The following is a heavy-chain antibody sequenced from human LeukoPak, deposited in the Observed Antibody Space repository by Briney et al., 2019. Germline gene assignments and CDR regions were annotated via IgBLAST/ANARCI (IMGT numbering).Heavy chain of an antibody. CDR2: ISSSSSHI. J-gene: IGHJ4*02. CDR1: GFTFSSYS. Sequence: GGSLRLSCAASGFTFSSYSMNWVRQAPGKGLEWVSSISSSSSHIDYADSVKGRFTISRDNAKNSLYLQMNSLSAEDTAVYYCVREMATIDDYWGQGTLVTVSS. CDR3: VREMATIDDY. V-gene: IGHV3-21*01. D-gene: IGHD5-24*01.